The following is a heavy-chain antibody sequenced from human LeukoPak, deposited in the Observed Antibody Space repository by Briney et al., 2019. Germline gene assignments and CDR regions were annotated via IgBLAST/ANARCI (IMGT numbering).Heavy chain of an antibody. Sequence: PSQTLSLTCAVSGGSISSGGYSWSWIRQPPGKGLEWIGYIYHSGSTYYNPSLKSRVTISVDTSKNQFSLKLSSVTAADTAVYYCARVESTRAIDYWGQGTLVTVSS. V-gene: IGHV4-30-2*01. CDR1: GGSISSGGYS. CDR2: IYHSGST. J-gene: IGHJ4*02. D-gene: IGHD2-2*01. CDR3: ARVESTRAIDY.